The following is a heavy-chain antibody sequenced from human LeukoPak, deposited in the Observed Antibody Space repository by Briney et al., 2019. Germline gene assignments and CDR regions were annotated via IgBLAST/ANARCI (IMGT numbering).Heavy chain of an antibody. CDR1: GGSISSGGYY. CDR3: ARDRGCSSTSCSPNWFDP. J-gene: IGHJ5*02. Sequence: SETLSLTCTVSGGSISSGGYYWSWIRQHPGKGLEWIGYIYYSGSTYYNPSLKSRVTISVDTSKNQFSLKLSSVTAADTAVYYCARDRGCSSTSCSPNWFDPWGQGTLVTVSS. V-gene: IGHV4-31*03. D-gene: IGHD2-2*01. CDR2: IYYSGST.